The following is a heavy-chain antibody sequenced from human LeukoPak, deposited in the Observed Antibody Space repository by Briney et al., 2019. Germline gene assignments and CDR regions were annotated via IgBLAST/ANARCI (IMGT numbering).Heavy chain of an antibody. J-gene: IGHJ4*02. V-gene: IGHV3-7*01. CDR3: TREAAAGIDY. D-gene: IGHD6-13*01. CDR1: GFTFSTYW. Sequence: PGGSLRLSCAASGFTFSTYWMSWVRQAPGKGLEWVANIKQDGSEKYYLDSVKDRFTISRDNAKNSLYLQMNSLRAEDTAVYFCTREAAAGIDYWGQGTLVTVSS. CDR2: IKQDGSEK.